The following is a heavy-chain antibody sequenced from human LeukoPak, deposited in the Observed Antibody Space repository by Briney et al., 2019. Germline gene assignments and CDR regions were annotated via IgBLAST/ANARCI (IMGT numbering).Heavy chain of an antibody. CDR2: ISYDGSNK. CDR3: AKDFFSSGWYGYPTSDY. Sequence: SGGSLRLSCAASGFTFTSYGTHWARQAPGKGLEWVAVISYDGSNKYYADSVKGRFTISRDNSKNTLYLQMNSLRAEDTAVYYCAKDFFSSGWYGYPTSDYWGQGTLVTVSS. D-gene: IGHD6-19*01. CDR1: GFTFTSYG. J-gene: IGHJ4*02. V-gene: IGHV3-30*18.